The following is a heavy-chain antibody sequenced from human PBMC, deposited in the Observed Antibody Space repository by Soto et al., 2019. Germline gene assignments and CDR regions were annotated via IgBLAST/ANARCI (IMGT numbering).Heavy chain of an antibody. CDR2: IIPIFGTA. CDR1: GGTFSSYA. D-gene: IGHD2-21*02. J-gene: IGHJ4*02. CDR3: AGLGGNSGVVAYYFDY. Sequence: QVQLVQSGAEVKKPGSSVKVSCKASGGTFSSYAISWVRQAPGQGLEWMGGIIPIFGTANYAXXXQGXVXXXXXXXXXXXXXXXXXXXXXXXXXXYCAGLGGNSGVVAYYFDYWGQGTLVTVSS. V-gene: IGHV1-69*01.